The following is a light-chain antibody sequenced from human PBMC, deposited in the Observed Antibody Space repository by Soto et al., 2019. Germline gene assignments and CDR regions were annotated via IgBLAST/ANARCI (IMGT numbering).Light chain of an antibody. Sequence: EIVLTQSPATLSLSPGERATLSCRASQNVSSYLAWYQQKSGQAPRLLIYDASNRATGIPARFSGSGSGTDFTLTIISLEPEDIAVYYCQQRSNWPPYTYGQGNKLEI. J-gene: IGKJ2*01. V-gene: IGKV3-11*01. CDR2: DAS. CDR1: QNVSSY. CDR3: QQRSNWPPYT.